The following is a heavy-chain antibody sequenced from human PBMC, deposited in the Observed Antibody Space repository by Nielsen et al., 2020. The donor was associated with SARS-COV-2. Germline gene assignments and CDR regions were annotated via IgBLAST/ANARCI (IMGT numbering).Heavy chain of an antibody. CDR1: GFTFSDYA. CDR2: ISYDGTST. Sequence: GESLKISCAASGFTFSDYAQHWVRQAPGKGLEWVAVISYDGTSTFYADSVKGRFTISGDNSKNTLYLQMSSLRVEDTAVYYCARESRSYCSGDSCSEGAFDIWGQGTVVTVSA. J-gene: IGHJ3*02. D-gene: IGHD2-15*01. CDR3: ARESRSYCSGDSCSEGAFDI. V-gene: IGHV3-30-3*01.